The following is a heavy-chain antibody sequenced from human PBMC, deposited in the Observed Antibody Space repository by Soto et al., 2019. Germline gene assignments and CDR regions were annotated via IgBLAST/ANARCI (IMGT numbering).Heavy chain of an antibody. J-gene: IGHJ4*02. Sequence: SETLSLTCTVSGGSISSYYWSWIRQPPGKGLEWIGYIYYSGSTNYNPSLKSRVTISVDTSKNQFSLKLSSVTAADTAVYYCARVRGSGIFAYWGQGTLVTVSS. CDR2: IYYSGST. CDR3: ARVRGSGIFAY. D-gene: IGHD3-10*01. V-gene: IGHV4-59*01. CDR1: GGSISSYY.